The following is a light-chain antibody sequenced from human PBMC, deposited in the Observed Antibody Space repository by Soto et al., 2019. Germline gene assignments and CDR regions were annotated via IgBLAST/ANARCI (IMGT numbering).Light chain of an antibody. CDR1: SSNIGSNT. CDR3: AAWDDSLNAFYV. V-gene: IGLV1-44*01. J-gene: IGLJ1*01. CDR2: SNN. Sequence: QSVLTQPPSASGTPGQRVTISCSGSSSNIGSNTVNWYQQLPGTAPKLLIYSNNQRPSGVPDRFSGSKSGTSASLAISGLQSEDEADHYCAAWDDSLNAFYVFGTGTKLTVL.